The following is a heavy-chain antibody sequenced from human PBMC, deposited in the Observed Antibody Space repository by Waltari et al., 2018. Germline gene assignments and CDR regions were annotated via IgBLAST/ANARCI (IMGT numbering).Heavy chain of an antibody. CDR3: ARQLNPRAPYFDL. Sequence: QVQLQESGPGLVKPSQTLSLTCIVPGGPLSSGSYYWSWIRQHPGKALEWIGYIHHSGGTLYNPSLESLATIRVDTSKKQWSLRLNSLSAADTAVYYCARQLNPRAPYFDLWGQGALVTVAS. CDR1: GGPLSSGSYY. J-gene: IGHJ4*02. V-gene: IGHV4-31*01. CDR2: IHHSGGT.